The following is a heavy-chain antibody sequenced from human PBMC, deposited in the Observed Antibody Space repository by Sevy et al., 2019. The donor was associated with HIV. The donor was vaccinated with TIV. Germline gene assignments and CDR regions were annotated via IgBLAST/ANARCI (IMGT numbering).Heavy chain of an antibody. CDR2: INHSGST. CDR3: ARARIAAGGDYYYYGMDV. V-gene: IGHV4-34*01. D-gene: IGHD6-13*01. Sequence: QSQTLSLTCAVYGGSFSGYYWSWIRQPLGKGLEWFGEINHSGSTNYNPSLKSRVTISVDTSKNQFSLKLSSVTAADTAVYYCARARIAAGGDYYYYGMDVWGQGTTVTVSS. CDR1: GGSFSGYY. J-gene: IGHJ6*02.